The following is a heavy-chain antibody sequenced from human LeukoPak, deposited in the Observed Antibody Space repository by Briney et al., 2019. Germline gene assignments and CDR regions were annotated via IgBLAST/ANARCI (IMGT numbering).Heavy chain of an antibody. CDR2: INPSGTST. CDR1: GYAFTIYY. Sequence: ASVKVSCKTSGYAFTIYYNHSVRQAPGQGLEWMGIINPSGTSTTYAQKFQGRVTMTRDTSTSTDFMELSSLRSEDTAVYYCARHDLGVSSPFHFWGQGTLVTVSS. CDR3: ARHDLGVSSPFHF. D-gene: IGHD2-8*01. V-gene: IGHV1-46*01. J-gene: IGHJ4*02.